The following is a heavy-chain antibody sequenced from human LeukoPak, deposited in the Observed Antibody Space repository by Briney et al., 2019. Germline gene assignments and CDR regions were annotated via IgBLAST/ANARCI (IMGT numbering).Heavy chain of an antibody. V-gene: IGHV3-21*01. D-gene: IGHD2-15*01. J-gene: IGHJ4*02. CDR1: GFTFSSYS. CDR2: ISSSSSYI. Sequence: GGSLRLSCAATGFTFSSYSMNWVRQAPGKGLEWVSSISSSSSYIYYADSVKGRFTISRDNAKNSLYLQMNSLRAEDTAVYYCARGVVVVVAATEYYFDYWGQGTLVTVSS. CDR3: ARGVVVVVAATEYYFDY.